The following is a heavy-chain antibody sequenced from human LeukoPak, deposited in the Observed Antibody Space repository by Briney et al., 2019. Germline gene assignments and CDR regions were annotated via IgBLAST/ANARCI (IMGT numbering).Heavy chain of an antibody. D-gene: IGHD1-26*01. V-gene: IGHV4-39*07. CDR2: IYYSGST. CDR3: ARLGVRAPYYYYGMDV. CDR1: GGSISSSGYY. J-gene: IGHJ6*02. Sequence: SETLSLTCTVSGGSISSSGYYWGWIRQPPGKGLEWIGSIYYSGSTNYNPSLKSRVTMSVDTSKNQFSLKLSSVTAADTAVYYRARLGVRAPYYYYGMDVWGQGTTVTVSS.